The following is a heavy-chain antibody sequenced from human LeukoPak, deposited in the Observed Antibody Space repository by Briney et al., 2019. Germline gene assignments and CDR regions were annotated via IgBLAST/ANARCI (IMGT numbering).Heavy chain of an antibody. Sequence: PSETLSLTCTVSGGSISSYYWTWIRQPPGKGLEWIGHSYSSGNTNYNPSLNSRVTMSLDTSKNQFSLKLRSVTAADTAVYYCARYGSGTYPLDSFYYYGMDVWGRGTTVTVSS. V-gene: IGHV4-59*01. CDR1: GGSISSYY. CDR2: SYSSGNT. D-gene: IGHD3-10*01. CDR3: ARYGSGTYPLDSFYYYGMDV. J-gene: IGHJ6*02.